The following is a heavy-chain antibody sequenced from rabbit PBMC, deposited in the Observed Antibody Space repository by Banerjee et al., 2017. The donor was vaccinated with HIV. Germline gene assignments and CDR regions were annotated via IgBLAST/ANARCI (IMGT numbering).Heavy chain of an antibody. D-gene: IGHD4-1*01. J-gene: IGHJ4*01. Sequence: QEQLVESGGGLVKPGGTLTLTCKASGIDFSSYYMSWVRQAPGKGLEWIGYIDPVFGTTYYATWVNGRFTISSNTNQNTVSLQMNSLTAADTATYFCVTRDYYSSGWGGGNLWGPGTLVTVS. CDR3: VTRDYYSSGWGGGNL. CDR1: GIDFSSYY. V-gene: IGHV1S43*01. CDR2: IDPVFGTT.